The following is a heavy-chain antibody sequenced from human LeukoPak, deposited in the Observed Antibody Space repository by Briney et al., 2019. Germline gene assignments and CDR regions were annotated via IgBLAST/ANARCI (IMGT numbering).Heavy chain of an antibody. V-gene: IGHV4-59*01. J-gene: IGHJ5*02. D-gene: IGHD2-2*01. Sequence: SETLSLTCTVSGGSISSYYWSWIRQPPGKGLEWIGYIYYSGSTNYNPSLKSRVTISVDTSKNQFSLKLSSVTAADTAVYYCARGRGVPAAHKGPKPNNWFDPWGQGTLVTVTS. CDR3: ARGRGVPAAHKGPKPNNWFDP. CDR1: GGSISSYY. CDR2: IYYSGST.